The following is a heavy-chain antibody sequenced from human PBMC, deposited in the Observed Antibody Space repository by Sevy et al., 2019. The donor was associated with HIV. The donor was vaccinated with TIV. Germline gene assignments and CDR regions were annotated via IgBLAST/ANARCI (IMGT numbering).Heavy chain of an antibody. CDR1: GFTFSDYY. V-gene: IGHV3-11*06. CDR3: ARDRVDIVVVVAATSDAFDI. J-gene: IGHJ3*02. D-gene: IGHD2-15*01. CDR2: ISSSSSYT. Sequence: GGSLRLSCAASGFTFSDYYMSWIRQAPGKGLEWVSYISSSSSYTNYADSVKGRFTISRDNAKNSLYLQMNSLGAEDTAAYYCARDRVDIVVVVAATSDAFDIWGQGTMVTVSS.